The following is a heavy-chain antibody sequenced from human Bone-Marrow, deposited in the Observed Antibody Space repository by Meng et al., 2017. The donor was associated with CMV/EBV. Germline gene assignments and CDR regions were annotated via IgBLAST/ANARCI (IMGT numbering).Heavy chain of an antibody. Sequence: HVQLEQAGAEGRKPGXSVKVSCMASGYTFTRYYLHWVRQAHGQGVEWMGIINPSGGSKSYAQKFQGRVTMTRDTSTSTVYMELSSLRSEDTAVYYCALSVAGTRGGFDYWGQGTLVTVSS. CDR2: INPSGGSK. CDR1: GYTFTRYY. D-gene: IGHD6-19*01. J-gene: IGHJ4*02. V-gene: IGHV1-46*01. CDR3: ALSVAGTRGGFDY.